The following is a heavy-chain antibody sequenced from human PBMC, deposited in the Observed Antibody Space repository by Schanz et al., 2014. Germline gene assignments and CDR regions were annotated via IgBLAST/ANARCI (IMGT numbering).Heavy chain of an antibody. J-gene: IGHJ6*02. CDR2: IYYSGST. CDR3: ARAEINSGYARYYYGMDV. CDR1: GGSIRSGGYS. V-gene: IGHV4-30-4*07. Sequence: QVQLQESGPGLVKPSQTLSLTCAVSGGSIRSGGYSWSWIRQPPGKGLEWIGYIYYSGSTSYSPSLKSRVTISVDTSKDQFSLKLSSVTAADTAVYYCARAEINSGYARYYYGMDVWGQGTTVTVSS. D-gene: IGHD5-12*01.